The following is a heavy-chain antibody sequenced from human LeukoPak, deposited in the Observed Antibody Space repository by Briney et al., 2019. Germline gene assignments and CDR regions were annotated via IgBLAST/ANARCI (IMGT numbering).Heavy chain of an antibody. D-gene: IGHD6-13*01. V-gene: IGHV3-23*01. CDR3: AKDPSSSWYEDYYYMDV. J-gene: IGHJ6*03. CDR2: ISGSGGST. Sequence: GGSLRLSCAASGFTFSSYGMSWVRQAPGKGLEWVSAISGSGGSTYYADSVKCRFTISRDNSKNTLYLQINSLRAEDTAVYYCAKDPSSSWYEDYYYMDVWGKGTTVTISS. CDR1: GFTFSSYG.